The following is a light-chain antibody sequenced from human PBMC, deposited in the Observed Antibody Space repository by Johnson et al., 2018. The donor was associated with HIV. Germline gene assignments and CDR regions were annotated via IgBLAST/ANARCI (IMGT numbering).Light chain of an antibody. CDR1: SSNIGNNY. Sequence: QAVLTQPPSVSAAPGQKVTISCSGSSSNIGNNYVSWYQQFPGTAPKLLIYENNKRPSGIPDRFSGSKSGTSTTLGITGLQTGDEADYYCGTWDGSLRAGVFGTVTKVTVL. J-gene: IGLJ1*01. CDR3: GTWDGSLRAGV. CDR2: ENN. V-gene: IGLV1-51*02.